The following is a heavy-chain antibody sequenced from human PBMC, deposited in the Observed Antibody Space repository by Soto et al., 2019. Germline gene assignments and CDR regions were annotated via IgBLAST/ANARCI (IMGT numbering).Heavy chain of an antibody. CDR3: ARDIPRVYEQWLRKNPGY. V-gene: IGHV3-48*01. CDR2: ISSSSSTI. J-gene: IGHJ4*02. CDR1: GFTFSSYS. D-gene: IGHD6-19*01. Sequence: PGGSLRLSCAASGFTFSSYSMNWVRQAPGKGLEWVSYISSSSSTIYYADSVKGRFTISRDNAKNSLYLQMNSLRAEDTAVYYCARDIPRVYEQWLRKNPGYWGQGTLVTVSS.